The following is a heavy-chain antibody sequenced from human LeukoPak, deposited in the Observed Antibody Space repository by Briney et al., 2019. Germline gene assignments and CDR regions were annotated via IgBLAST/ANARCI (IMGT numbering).Heavy chain of an antibody. J-gene: IGHJ4*02. Sequence: PGGSLRLSCAASGFTFSSYSMNWVRQAPGEGLEWVSYISSSSSTIYYADSVKGRFTISRDNAKNSLYLQMNSLRDEDTAVYYCASGSGSYRQFDYWGQGTLVTVSS. CDR1: GFTFSSYS. CDR2: ISSSSSTI. D-gene: IGHD3-16*02. V-gene: IGHV3-48*02. CDR3: ASGSGSYRQFDY.